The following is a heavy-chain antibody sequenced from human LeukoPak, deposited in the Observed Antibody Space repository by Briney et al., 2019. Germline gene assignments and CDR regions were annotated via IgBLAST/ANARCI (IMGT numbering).Heavy chain of an antibody. CDR2: TNPNSGGT. Sequence: ASVRVSCKASGYTFTGYYMHWVRQAPGQGLEWMGWTNPNSGGTNYAQKFQGWVTMTRDTSISTAYMELSRLRSDDTAVYYCARELARSRAFDIWGQGTMVTVSS. J-gene: IGHJ3*02. D-gene: IGHD3-3*02. V-gene: IGHV1-2*04. CDR1: GYTFTGYY. CDR3: ARELARSRAFDI.